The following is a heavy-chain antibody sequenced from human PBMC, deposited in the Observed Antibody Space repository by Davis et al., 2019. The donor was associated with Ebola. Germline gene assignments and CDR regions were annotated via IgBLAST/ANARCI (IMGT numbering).Heavy chain of an antibody. CDR3: ARVLVGATTSCDY. CDR2: ISNGGRT. V-gene: IGHV4-59*02. Sequence: SETLSLTCSVSGGSVGSDYWSWIRQSPGKGLEWIAFISNGGRTIYNPSLRGRVTISIDTSKNQFSLKLSSVTAADTAVYYCARVLVGATTSCDYWAREPWSPSPQ. J-gene: IGHJ4*02. CDR1: GGSVGSDY. D-gene: IGHD1-26*01.